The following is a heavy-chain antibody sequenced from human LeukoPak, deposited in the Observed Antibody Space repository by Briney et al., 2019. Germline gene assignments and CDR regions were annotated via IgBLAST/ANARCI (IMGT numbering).Heavy chain of an antibody. CDR2: ISGSSGSI. CDR1: GLAFSGYS. Sequence: QPGGSLRLSCAASGLAFSGYSVNWVRQAPGKGLEWLSYISGSSGSIYYADSVKGRFTISRDNAKNSLYLQMNSLRAEDTAFYYCARSPPPYDFWTGYSYYFDYWGQGTLVTVSS. D-gene: IGHD3/OR15-3a*01. CDR3: ARSPPPYDFWTGYSYYFDY. J-gene: IGHJ4*02. V-gene: IGHV3-48*01.